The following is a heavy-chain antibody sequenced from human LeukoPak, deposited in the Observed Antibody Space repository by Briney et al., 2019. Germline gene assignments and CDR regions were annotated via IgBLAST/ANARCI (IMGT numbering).Heavy chain of an antibody. CDR3: ARENEYSSSSFDY. CDR2: ISSGASAI. J-gene: IGHJ4*02. V-gene: IGHV3-48*03. D-gene: IGHD6-6*01. CDR1: GFTFSSYD. Sequence: GGSLRLSCAASGFTFSSYDMNWVRQAPGKGLEWVSYISSGASAIYYADSVEGRFTISRHNAQNSLYLQMNSLRAEDTAVYYCARENEYSSSSFDYWGQGTLVTVSS.